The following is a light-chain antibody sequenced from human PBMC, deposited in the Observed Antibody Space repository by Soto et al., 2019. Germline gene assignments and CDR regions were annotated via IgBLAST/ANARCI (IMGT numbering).Light chain of an antibody. CDR2: KVS. Sequence: EVVMTQSPLSLHATLGQPASISCRSSQSLVYSDGDTYLNWFQQRPGQSPRRLIYKVSNRDSGVPDRFSGSGSGTDFTLKISRVEAEDVGVYYCMQGTHWPPITFVQGTRLEIK. CDR3: MQGTHWPPIT. V-gene: IGKV2-30*01. J-gene: IGKJ5*01. CDR1: QSLVYSDGDTY.